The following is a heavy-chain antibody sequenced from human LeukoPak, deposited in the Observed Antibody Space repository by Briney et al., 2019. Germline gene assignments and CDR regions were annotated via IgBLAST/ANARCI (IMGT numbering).Heavy chain of an antibody. V-gene: IGHV4-34*01. D-gene: IGHD2-15*01. CDR3: ARGWFGKYCSGGSCYSRYYYYGMDV. CDR2: INHSGST. J-gene: IGHJ6*02. Sequence: SETLSLTCAVYGGSFSGYYWSWIRQPPGKGLEWIGEINHSGSTNYNPSLKSRVTISVDTSKNQFSLKLSSVTAADTAVYYCARGWFGKYCSGGSCYSRYYYYGMDVWGQGTTVTVSS. CDR1: GGSFSGYY.